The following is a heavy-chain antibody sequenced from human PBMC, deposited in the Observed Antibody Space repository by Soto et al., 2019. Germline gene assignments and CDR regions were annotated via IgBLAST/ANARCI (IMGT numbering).Heavy chain of an antibody. J-gene: IGHJ4*02. Sequence: QVQLQESGPGLVKPSQTLSLTCTVSGGSISSGGYYWSWIRQHPGKGLEWIGYIYYSGSTYYNPSLKSRVTISVDTSKNQFSLKLSSVTAADTAVYYCARDDVRAHLAGREQQLAYWGQGTLVTVSS. CDR3: ARDDVRAHLAGREQQLAY. CDR1: GGSISSGGYY. D-gene: IGHD6-13*01. V-gene: IGHV4-31*03. CDR2: IYYSGST.